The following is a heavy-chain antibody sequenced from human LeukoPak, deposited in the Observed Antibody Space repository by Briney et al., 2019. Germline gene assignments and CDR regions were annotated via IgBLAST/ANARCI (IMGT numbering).Heavy chain of an antibody. CDR2: IKRDGSEK. CDR3: ARGTSGAFDR. V-gene: IGHV3-7*01. Sequence: PGGSLRLSCAASGFTFSSYWMTWVRQAPGKGLEWVANIKRDGSEKYYVDSVKGQFTFSRDNAKNSLYLQMNSLRAEDTAVYYCARGTSGAFDRWGQGTLVTVSS. CDR1: GFTFSSYW. J-gene: IGHJ5*02. D-gene: IGHD1-14*01.